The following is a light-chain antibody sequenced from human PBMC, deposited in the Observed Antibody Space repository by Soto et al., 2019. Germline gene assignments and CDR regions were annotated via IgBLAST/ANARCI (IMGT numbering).Light chain of an antibody. J-gene: IGLJ1*01. V-gene: IGLV2-14*01. CDR2: EVS. CDR3: SSYTSTSTYV. CDR1: SSDVGYDNY. Sequence: QSALTQPASVSGSPGQSITISCTGTSSDVGYDNYVSWYQQHPGRAPKSLIYEVSSRPSGVSNRFSGSKSGNTASLTISGLQAEDEADYYCSSYTSTSTYVFGTGTKVTVL.